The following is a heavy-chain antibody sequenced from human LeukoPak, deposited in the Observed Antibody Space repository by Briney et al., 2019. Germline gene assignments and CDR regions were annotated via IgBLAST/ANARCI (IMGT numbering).Heavy chain of an antibody. V-gene: IGHV3-48*04. CDR1: GFTFSSYS. Sequence: PGGSLRLSCAASGFTFSSYSMNWVRQAPGKGLEWVSYISSSSSTIYYADSVKGRFTISRDNAKNSLYLQMNSLRAEDTAVYYCAKDYGDYGSDYWGQGTLVTVSS. D-gene: IGHD4-17*01. CDR3: AKDYGDYGSDY. CDR2: ISSSSSTI. J-gene: IGHJ4*02.